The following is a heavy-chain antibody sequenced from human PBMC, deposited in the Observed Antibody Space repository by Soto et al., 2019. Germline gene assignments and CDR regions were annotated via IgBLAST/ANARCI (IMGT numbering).Heavy chain of an antibody. V-gene: IGHV1-2*04. CDR3: VREGGGNYFDY. D-gene: IGHD1-26*01. J-gene: IGHJ4*02. CDR2: INPNSGAT. CDR1: GYTLTDYY. Sequence: ASVKVSCEASGYTLTDYYMHWVRQAPGQGLEWMGWINPNSGATNYAQKFQGWVTMTGDRSISTSYMELSRLRSDDTAVYYCVREGGGNYFDYWGQGTLVTVSS.